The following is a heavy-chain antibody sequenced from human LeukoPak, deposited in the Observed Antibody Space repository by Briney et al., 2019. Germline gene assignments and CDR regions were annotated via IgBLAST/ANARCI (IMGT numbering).Heavy chain of an antibody. Sequence: ASVKVSCKASGYTFTSYDINWGRQATEQGLEWMGWMNPNSGNTGYAQKFQGRVTMTRNTSIGTAYMELSSLRSEDTAVYYCARGLTQIRSGWDDYWGQGTLVTVSS. CDR3: ARGLTQIRSGWDDY. CDR1: GYTFTSYD. J-gene: IGHJ4*02. V-gene: IGHV1-8*01. CDR2: MNPNSGNT. D-gene: IGHD6-19*01.